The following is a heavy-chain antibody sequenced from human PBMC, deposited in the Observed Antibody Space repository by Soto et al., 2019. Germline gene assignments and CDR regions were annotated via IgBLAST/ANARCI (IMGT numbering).Heavy chain of an antibody. D-gene: IGHD2-15*01. CDR3: AKAGLSLLLPSYVDS. Sequence: QLMESGGSVVRRGGSLRLSCAASGFTCDDYAMNWVRQAPGKELERVSGITWDSAITAYADSVKGRFTTSRDSAKSCFYLQMNSLRAEDTPFYHCAKAGLSLLLPSYVDSWGQR. CDR2: ITWDSAIT. V-gene: IGHV3-20*01. CDR1: GFTCDDYA. J-gene: IGHJ4*02.